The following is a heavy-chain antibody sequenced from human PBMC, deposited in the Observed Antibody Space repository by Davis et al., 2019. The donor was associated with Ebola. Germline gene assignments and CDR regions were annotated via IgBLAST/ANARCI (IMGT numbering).Heavy chain of an antibody. J-gene: IGHJ3*02. V-gene: IGHV3-23*01. CDR3: AKGPDTSGSYYHAFDI. Sequence: GESLKISCAASGFTLSSYAISWVRQAPVKGLEWFSAISGSGGSTYYADSVKGRFTISRDNSKNTLYLQMNSLRAEDTAVYYCAKGPDTSGSYYHAFDIWGQGTMVTVSS. D-gene: IGHD1-26*01. CDR2: ISGSGGST. CDR1: GFTLSSYA.